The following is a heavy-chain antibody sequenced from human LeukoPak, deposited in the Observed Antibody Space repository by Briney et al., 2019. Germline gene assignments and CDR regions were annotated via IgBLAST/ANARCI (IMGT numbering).Heavy chain of an antibody. V-gene: IGHV3-33*01. J-gene: IGHJ4*02. Sequence: PGGSLRLSCAASGFTFGSYGMHWVRQAPGKGLEWVAVIWYDGSNKYYADSVKGRFTISRDNSKNTLYLQMNSLRAEDTAVYYCATAGYSSGWYPDYWGQGTLVTVSP. CDR1: GFTFGSYG. D-gene: IGHD6-19*01. CDR3: ATAGYSSGWYPDY. CDR2: IWYDGSNK.